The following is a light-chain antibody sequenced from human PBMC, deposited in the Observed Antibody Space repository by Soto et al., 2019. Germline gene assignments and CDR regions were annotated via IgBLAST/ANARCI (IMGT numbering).Light chain of an antibody. CDR3: LLSYSGPRKV. V-gene: IGLV7-46*01. CDR1: TGAVTSGHY. Sequence: QAVVTQELSLTVSPGGTVTLTCGSSTGAVTSGHYPYWFQQKPGQAPRTLIYDTSNKNSWTPARFSGSLLGGKAALTLSGAQPEDEAEYYCLLSYSGPRKVFGGGTKVTVL. J-gene: IGLJ3*02. CDR2: DTS.